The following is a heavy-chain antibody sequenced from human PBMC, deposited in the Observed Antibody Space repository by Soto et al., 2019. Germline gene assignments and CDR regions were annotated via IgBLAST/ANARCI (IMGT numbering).Heavy chain of an antibody. CDR2: MNPNSGNT. CDR1: GYTFRYDD. J-gene: IGHJ4*02. V-gene: IGHV1-8*01. Sequence: ASVKVSCKASGYTFRYDDIIWVRQATGQGLEWMGWMNPNSGNTDYAQKFQGRITMTRNTSISTAYMEMNSLTSEDTAVYYCARVGAWALRNLDYWGQGTRVPSP. D-gene: IGHD3-16*01. CDR3: ARVGAWALRNLDY.